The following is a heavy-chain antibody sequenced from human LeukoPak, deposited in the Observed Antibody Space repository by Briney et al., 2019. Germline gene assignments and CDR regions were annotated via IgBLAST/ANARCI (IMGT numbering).Heavy chain of an antibody. Sequence: GRSLRLSCAASGFTFSSYGMHWVRQAPGKGLEWVAVIWYDGSNKYYADSVKGRFTISRDNSKNTLYLQMNNLRAEDTAVYYCARDVSVRGVINYFDYWGQGTLVTVSS. CDR3: ARDVSVRGVINYFDY. D-gene: IGHD3-10*01. V-gene: IGHV3-33*01. J-gene: IGHJ4*02. CDR2: IWYDGSNK. CDR1: GFTFSSYG.